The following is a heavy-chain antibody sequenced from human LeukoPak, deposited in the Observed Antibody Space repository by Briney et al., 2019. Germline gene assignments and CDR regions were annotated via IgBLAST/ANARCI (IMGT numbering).Heavy chain of an antibody. CDR1: GGSISSSSYY. D-gene: IGHD3-3*01. V-gene: IGHV4-39*01. CDR2: IYYSGST. J-gene: IGHJ4*02. Sequence: SETLSLTCTVSGGSISSSSYYWGWIRQPPGKGLERIGSIYYSGSTYYNPSLKSRVPISVDTSKNQFSLKLSSVTAADTAVYYCARQNEYRDFWSGYSYYFDYWGQGTLVTVSS. CDR3: ARQNEYRDFWSGYSYYFDY.